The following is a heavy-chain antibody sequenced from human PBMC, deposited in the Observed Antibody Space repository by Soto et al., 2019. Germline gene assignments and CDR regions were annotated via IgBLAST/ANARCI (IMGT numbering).Heavy chain of an antibody. CDR1: GGTFTNYA. CDR3: AGGRADYQLVPPKYYYHKVDV. Sequence: QVQLVQSGAEVKQSGSSVKVSCKASGGTFTNYAISWVRQAPGQGLAWMGGILFNFGTANAAQKFQGRVTISADESTNTAYMALRSLRSEDTAIYFCAGGRADYQLVPPKYYYHKVDVWGQGTTVNVSS. J-gene: IGHJ6*02. D-gene: IGHD2-2*01. CDR2: ILFNFGTA. V-gene: IGHV1-69*12.